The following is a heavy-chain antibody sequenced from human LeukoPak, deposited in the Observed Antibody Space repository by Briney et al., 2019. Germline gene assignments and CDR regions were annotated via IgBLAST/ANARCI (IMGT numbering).Heavy chain of an antibody. V-gene: IGHV5-51*01. J-gene: IGHJ5*02. CDR3: ARRKKLGPIWEPGNWFDP. CDR2: IYPGDSDT. Sequence: GESLKISCKGSGYSFTSYWIGWVRQMPGKGLEWMGIIYPGDSDTRYSPSFQGQVTISADKSISIAYLQWSSLKASDTAMYYCARRKKLGPIWEPGNWFDPWGQGTLVTVSS. D-gene: IGHD1-26*01. CDR1: GYSFTSYW.